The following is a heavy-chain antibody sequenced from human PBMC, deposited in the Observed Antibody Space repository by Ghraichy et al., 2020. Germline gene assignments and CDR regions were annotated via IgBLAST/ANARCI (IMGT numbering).Heavy chain of an antibody. CDR1: GFSFSSYN. CDR3: VRADYSGSGLSWFDP. V-gene: IGHV3-21*01. J-gene: IGHJ5*02. D-gene: IGHD3-10*01. Sequence: GGSLRLSCAASGFSFSSYNKNWVRQPPGKGLEWVSSITGGSSYIDYADSVKGRFTISRDNAQNALVLQMNSLRVDDTAVYYCVRADYSGSGLSWFDPWGQGTLVTVSS. CDR2: ITGGSSYI.